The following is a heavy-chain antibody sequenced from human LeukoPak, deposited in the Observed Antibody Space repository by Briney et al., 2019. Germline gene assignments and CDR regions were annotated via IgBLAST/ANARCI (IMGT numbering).Heavy chain of an antibody. V-gene: IGHV1-2*02. D-gene: IGHD1/OR15-1a*01. Sequence: ASVKGSCKALGYTFTGYYMHWVRQAPGQGLEWMGWINPNSGGTKHAQRYQSRVTMTRNTPISTAYMELSSRRSEDAAVYYCARGFTASTRTSGAVDIWGQGTMVTVSS. J-gene: IGHJ3*02. CDR2: INPNSGGT. CDR3: ARGFTASTRTSGAVDI. CDR1: GYTFTGYY.